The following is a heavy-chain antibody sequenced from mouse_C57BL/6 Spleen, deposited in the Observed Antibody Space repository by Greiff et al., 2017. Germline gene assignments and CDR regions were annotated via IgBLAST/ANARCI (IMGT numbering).Heavy chain of an antibody. D-gene: IGHD1-1*01. Sequence: VQLQQSGAELAKPGASVKLSCKASGYTFTSYWMHWVKQRPGQGLEWIGYINPSSGYTKYNQKFKDKDTLTADKSSSTAYMQLSSLTYEDSAVYYCARLKLLDGSSYLGYFDYWGQGTTLTVSS. CDR1: GYTFTSYW. J-gene: IGHJ2*01. CDR2: INPSSGYT. V-gene: IGHV1-7*01. CDR3: ARLKLLDGSSYLGYFDY.